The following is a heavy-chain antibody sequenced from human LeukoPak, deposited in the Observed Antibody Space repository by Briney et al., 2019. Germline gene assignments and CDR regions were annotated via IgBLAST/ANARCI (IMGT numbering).Heavy chain of an antibody. Sequence: SQTLSLTCTVSGGSISSYYWIWIRQPPGKGLEWIGYISYSGSTNYNPSLKSRVTISVDTSKNQFSLKLSSVTAADTAVYYCARGRRAFHASVALDIWGQGTMVTVSS. CDR3: ARGRRAFHASVALDI. V-gene: IGHV4-59*12. CDR1: GGSISSYY. J-gene: IGHJ3*02. D-gene: IGHD2-15*01. CDR2: ISYSGST.